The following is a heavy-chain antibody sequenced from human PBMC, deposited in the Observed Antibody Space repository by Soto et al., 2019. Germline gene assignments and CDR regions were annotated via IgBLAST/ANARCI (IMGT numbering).Heavy chain of an antibody. CDR1: GFSLSTSGGG. CDR2: IYWDDDK. Sequence: QITLKESGPTLVKPTQTLTLTCTFSGFSLSTSGGGVGWIRQPPGKALAWLALIYWDDDKRYSPSLKSRLTITKDTSKSQVVLTMTNMEPVDTATYYCVHRRYSGGDCYSWRGGVDALDNWGQGTMVTVSS. V-gene: IGHV2-5*02. CDR3: VHRRYSGGDCYSWRGGVDALDN. D-gene: IGHD2-21*01. J-gene: IGHJ3*02.